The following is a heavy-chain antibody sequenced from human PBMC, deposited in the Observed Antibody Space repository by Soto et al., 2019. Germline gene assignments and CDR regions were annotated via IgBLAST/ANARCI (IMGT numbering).Heavy chain of an antibody. V-gene: IGHV1-2*04. CDR2: INPNSGGT. CDR1: GYTFTGYY. CDR3: ARSSGITVFGVVTKTNYYYYYMDV. J-gene: IGHJ6*03. Sequence: GASVKVSCKASGYTFTGYYMHWVRQAPGQGLEWMGWINPNSGGTNYAQKFQGWVTMTRDTSISTAYMELSRLRSDDTAVYYCARSSGITVFGVVTKTNYYYYYMDVWGKGTTVTVSS. D-gene: IGHD3-3*01.